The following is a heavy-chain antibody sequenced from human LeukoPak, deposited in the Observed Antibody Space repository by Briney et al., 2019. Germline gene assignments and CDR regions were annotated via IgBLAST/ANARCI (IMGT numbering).Heavy chain of an antibody. Sequence: ASVKVSCKVSGYTLTELSMHWVRQAPGEGIEWMGGFDPEDGEIIYAQKFQGRVTMTEDTSTDTAYMELSSLRSEDTAVYYCATVWGWYYYDSSGSPGYYFDYWGQGTLVTVSS. CDR1: GYTLTELS. CDR2: FDPEDGEI. CDR3: ATVWGWYYYDSSGSPGYYFDY. J-gene: IGHJ4*02. V-gene: IGHV1-24*01. D-gene: IGHD3-22*01.